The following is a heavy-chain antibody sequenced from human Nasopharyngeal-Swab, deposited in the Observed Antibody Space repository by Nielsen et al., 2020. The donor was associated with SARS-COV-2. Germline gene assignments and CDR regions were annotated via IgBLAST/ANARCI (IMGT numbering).Heavy chain of an antibody. CDR2: VYPGNSEI. CDR1: GYSFVNHW. D-gene: IGHD5-24*01. J-gene: IGHJ4*02. CDR3: ARGPSGWLQLELDY. V-gene: IGHV5-51*01. Sequence: GESLKISCTASGYSFVNHWIGWVRQKPGKGLEWMGMVYPGNSEIAYSPSFQGQVTISADKSISTAYLQWSSLKASDTAMYYCARGPSGWLQLELDYWGQGTLVTVSS.